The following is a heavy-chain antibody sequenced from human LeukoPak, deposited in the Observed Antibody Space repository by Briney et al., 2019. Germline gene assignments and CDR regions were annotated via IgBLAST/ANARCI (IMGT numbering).Heavy chain of an antibody. CDR3: ARGAVVAATIGWFDP. D-gene: IGHD2-15*01. Sequence: ASVKVSCKASGYTFTGHYMHWVRQAPGQGLEWMGWINPNSGGTNYAQKFQGWVTMTRDTSISTAYMELSRLRSDDTAVYYCARGAVVAATIGWFDPWGQGTLVTVSS. V-gene: IGHV1-2*04. J-gene: IGHJ5*02. CDR2: INPNSGGT. CDR1: GYTFTGHY.